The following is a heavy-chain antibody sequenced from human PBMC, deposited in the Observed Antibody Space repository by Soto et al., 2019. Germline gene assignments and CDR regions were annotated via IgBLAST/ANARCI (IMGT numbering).Heavy chain of an antibody. J-gene: IGHJ4*02. D-gene: IGHD3-10*01. CDR3: ARTGSGNFDF. Sequence: QVQLVESGGGLVKPGGSLRLSCAASGFIFSDYYMSWIRQAPGRGLEWVSSISSASSYTDHAESVKGRFTVSRDNAKNSLYLQMNSLRAEDTAVYYCARTGSGNFDFWGQGALVTGSS. CDR2: ISSASSYT. CDR1: GFIFSDYY. V-gene: IGHV3-11*05.